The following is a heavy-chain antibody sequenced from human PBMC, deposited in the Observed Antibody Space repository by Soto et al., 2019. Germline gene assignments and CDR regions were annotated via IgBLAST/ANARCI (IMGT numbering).Heavy chain of an antibody. CDR3: ARGFLPDYYYGMDV. CDR2: ISYDGSNK. J-gene: IGHJ6*02. CDR1: GFTFSSYA. Sequence: PGGSLRLSCAASGFTFSSYAMHWVRQAPGKGLEWVAVISYDGSNKYYADSVKGRFTISRDNSKNTLYLQMNSPRAEDTAVYYCARGFLPDYYYGMDVWGQGTTVTVSS. V-gene: IGHV3-30-3*01.